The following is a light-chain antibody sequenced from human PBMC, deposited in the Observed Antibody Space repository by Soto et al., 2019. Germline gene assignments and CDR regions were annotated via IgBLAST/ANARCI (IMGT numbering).Light chain of an antibody. CDR3: HQYNSWPYT. CDR1: QSVNIN. J-gene: IGKJ2*01. CDR2: AAS. V-gene: IGKV3-15*01. Sequence: EIVMTQSPATLSLSPGERATLSCRASQSVNINLAWYQQRPGQAPRVLIYAASTRATGVPDRFSGSGSGTEFTLTISSPQPEDFAVHYCHQYNSWPYTFGQGTKVERK.